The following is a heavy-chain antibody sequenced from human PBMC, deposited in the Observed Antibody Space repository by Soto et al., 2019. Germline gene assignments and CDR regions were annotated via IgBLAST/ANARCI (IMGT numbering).Heavy chain of an antibody. Sequence: SLRLSFSSSGFTFDDYAMHWVRQVPGKCLEWVSGINWNSGSIGYGDSVKGRFAISRDNAKNSLHLQMNSLSAEDTAFYYCVKDESINWYSGHFRHWGQGTLVTVSS. CDR3: VKDESINWYSGHFRH. V-gene: IGHV3-9*01. J-gene: IGHJ1*01. CDR1: GFTFDDYA. CDR2: INWNSGSI. D-gene: IGHD6-13*01.